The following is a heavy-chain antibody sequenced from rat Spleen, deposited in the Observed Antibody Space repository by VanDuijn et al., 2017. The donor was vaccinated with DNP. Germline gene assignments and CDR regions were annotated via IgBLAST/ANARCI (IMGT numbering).Heavy chain of an antibody. V-gene: IGHV5-19*01. J-gene: IGHJ2*01. D-gene: IGHD1-4*01. CDR2: ISPSGGSN. CDR3: GTAGITHY. Sequence: EVQLVESGGGLVQPGRSLKLSCVASGFTFSNYDMAWVRQAPTKGLEWVASISPSGGSNYYRDSVKGRFTISRENAKSTLYLQMDSLRSEDTATYYCGTAGITHYWGQGVMVTVSS. CDR1: GFTFSNYD.